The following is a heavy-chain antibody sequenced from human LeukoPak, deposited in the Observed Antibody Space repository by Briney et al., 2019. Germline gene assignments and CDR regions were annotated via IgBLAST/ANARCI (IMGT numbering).Heavy chain of an antibody. V-gene: IGHV4-59*08. J-gene: IGHJ4*02. CDR1: GGSVSSYY. Sequence: PSETLSLTCSVSGGSVSSYYWSWIRQSPGEGLEWIGYIHNSGRTNYNPSLKSRVTGFVDTSENQVSLRLSSVTAADTAVYYCARHGTISSESYFDYWGQGALVTVSS. CDR2: IHNSGRT. CDR3: ARHGTISSESYFDY. D-gene: IGHD1-14*01.